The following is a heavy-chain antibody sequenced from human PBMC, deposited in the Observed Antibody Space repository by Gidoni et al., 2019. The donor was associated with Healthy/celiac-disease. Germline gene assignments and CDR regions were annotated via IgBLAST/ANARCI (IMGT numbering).Heavy chain of an antibody. CDR1: GFTFSDYY. V-gene: IGHV3-11*01. CDR2: ISSSGSTI. Sequence: VQLVESGGGLVKPGGSLRLPCAGSGFTFSDYYLRWIRQAPGKGLEWLSYISSSGSTIYYADSGKGRFTISRDNAKNSLYLQMNSLRAEDTAVYYCARPKAQWLPWDYWGQGTLVTVSS. CDR3: ARPKAQWLPWDY. D-gene: IGHD3-22*01. J-gene: IGHJ4*02.